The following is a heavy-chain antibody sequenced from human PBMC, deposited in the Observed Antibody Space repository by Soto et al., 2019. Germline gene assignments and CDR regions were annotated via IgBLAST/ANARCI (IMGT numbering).Heavy chain of an antibody. Sequence: GGSLRLSCAASGFTFSSYGMHWVRQAPGKGLEWVAVIWYDGSNKYYADSVKGRFTISRDNSKNTLYLQMNSMRAEDTAVYYCASDHRYGSGRTSYYYGMDVWGQGTTVTVSS. V-gene: IGHV3-33*01. CDR3: ASDHRYGSGRTSYYYGMDV. J-gene: IGHJ6*02. D-gene: IGHD3-10*01. CDR1: GFTFSSYG. CDR2: IWYDGSNK.